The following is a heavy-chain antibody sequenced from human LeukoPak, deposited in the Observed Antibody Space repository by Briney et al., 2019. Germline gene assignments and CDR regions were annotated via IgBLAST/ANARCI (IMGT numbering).Heavy chain of an antibody. Sequence: GGSLRLSCTASGFTFGDYAMSWVRQAPGKGLEWVSFIRSKVYGGTTEYAASVKGRFTISRDDSKSIAYLQMNSLKTEDTAVYYCTRVSLVAASVFFDYWGQGTLVTVSS. V-gene: IGHV3-49*04. CDR2: IRSKVYGGTT. CDR3: TRVSLVAASVFFDY. J-gene: IGHJ4*02. D-gene: IGHD2-15*01. CDR1: GFTFGDYA.